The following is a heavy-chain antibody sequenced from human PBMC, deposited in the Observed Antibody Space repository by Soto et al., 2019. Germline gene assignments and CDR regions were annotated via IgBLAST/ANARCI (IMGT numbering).Heavy chain of an antibody. D-gene: IGHD5-18*01. CDR3: AKEEGYSYGYYFDY. CDR1: GFTFSSYG. V-gene: IGHV3-30*18. CDR2: ISYDGSNK. Sequence: GGSLRLSCAASGFTFSSYGMHWVRQAPGKGLEWVAVISYDGSNKYYADSVKGRFTISRDNSKNTLYLQMNSLRAEDTAVYYCAKEEGYSYGYYFDYWDQGTLVTVSS. J-gene: IGHJ4*02.